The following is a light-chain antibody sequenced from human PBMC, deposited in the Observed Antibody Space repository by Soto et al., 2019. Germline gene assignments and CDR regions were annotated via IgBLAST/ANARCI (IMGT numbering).Light chain of an antibody. J-gene: IGLJ3*02. CDR2: AVS. CDR3: SSYVSGSTPWV. Sequence: QSALTQPASASGFPGQSITISCTGTSSDVGDNNYVSWYQQHPGKAPKLMIYAVSNRPSGVSNRFSGSKSGNTASLTISGLQAEDEADYYCSSYVSGSTPWVFGGGTKLTVL. V-gene: IGLV2-14*01. CDR1: SSDVGDNNY.